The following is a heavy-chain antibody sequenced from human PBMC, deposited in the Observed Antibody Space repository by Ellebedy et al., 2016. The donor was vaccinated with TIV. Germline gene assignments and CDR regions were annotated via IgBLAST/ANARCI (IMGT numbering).Heavy chain of an antibody. D-gene: IGHD3-22*01. CDR3: ARDLSSGYYSGAFDI. CDR2: ISSSSNYI. V-gene: IGHV3-21*01. CDR1: GFTFSSYS. J-gene: IGHJ3*02. Sequence: PGGSLRLSCAASGFTFSSYSMNWVRQAPGKGLYWVSSISSSSNYIYYVDSVKGRFTISRDNAKNSLYLQMDSLRAEDTAVYFCARDLSSGYYSGAFDIWGQGTLVTVSS.